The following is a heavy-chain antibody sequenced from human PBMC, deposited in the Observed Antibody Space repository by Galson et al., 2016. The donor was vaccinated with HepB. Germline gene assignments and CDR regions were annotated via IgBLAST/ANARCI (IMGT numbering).Heavy chain of an antibody. Sequence: SETLSLTFVVSGDSISSSYWWSWVRQSPGKGLEWIGEIYHSGTTNYNPSLKSRVTISVDKSKNQFSLNLNSMTAADTAVYYCARDNGPSWGYDFWSGYFNGMDVWGQGTTVTVSS. D-gene: IGHD3-3*01. CDR2: IYHSGTT. CDR3: ARDNGPSWGYDFWSGYFNGMDV. J-gene: IGHJ6*02. V-gene: IGHV4-4*02. CDR1: GDSISSSYW.